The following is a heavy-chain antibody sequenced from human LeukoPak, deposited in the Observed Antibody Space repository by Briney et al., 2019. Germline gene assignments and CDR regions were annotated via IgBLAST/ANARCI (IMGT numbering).Heavy chain of an antibody. Sequence: SETLSLTCTVSGGSISSYYWSWIRQPPGKGLEWIGYIYYSGSTNYNPSLKSRVTISVDTFKSQFSLKLNSVTAADTAVYYRARESSGSYAQSDYWGQGTLVTVSS. V-gene: IGHV4-59*01. D-gene: IGHD1-26*01. CDR1: GGSISSYY. CDR2: IYYSGST. CDR3: ARESSGSYAQSDY. J-gene: IGHJ4*02.